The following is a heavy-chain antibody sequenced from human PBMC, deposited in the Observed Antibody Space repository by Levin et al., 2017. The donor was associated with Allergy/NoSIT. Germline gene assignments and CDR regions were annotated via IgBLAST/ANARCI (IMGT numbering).Heavy chain of an antibody. Sequence: LSLTCAASGFIFSNYPMHWVRQAPGKGLEWVAVISYDGRNTYYADSVKGRFTISRDNSKNTLYLQMNSLRAEDTAVYYCARINNGGYDYWGQGTLVTVSS. CDR1: GFIFSNYP. V-gene: IGHV3-30*04. CDR2: ISYDGRNT. CDR3: ARINNGGYDY. D-gene: IGHD5-12*01. J-gene: IGHJ4*02.